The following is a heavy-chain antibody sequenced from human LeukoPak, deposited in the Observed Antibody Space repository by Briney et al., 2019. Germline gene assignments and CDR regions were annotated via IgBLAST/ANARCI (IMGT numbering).Heavy chain of an antibody. Sequence: GGSLRLSCTASGFTFSDYSMSWVRQAPGAGLEWVSAISPAGDSTTDADSVKGRFTISRDNSKSTLYLQMNGLTAEDTALYYCARRLVTAGITDFFDSWGQGAMVTVAS. D-gene: IGHD2-2*01. CDR1: GFTFSDYS. V-gene: IGHV3-23*01. J-gene: IGHJ4*03. CDR3: ARRLVTAGITDFFDS. CDR2: ISPAGDST.